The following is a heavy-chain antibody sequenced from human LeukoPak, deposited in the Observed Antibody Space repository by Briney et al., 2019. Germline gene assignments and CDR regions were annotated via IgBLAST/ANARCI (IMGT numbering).Heavy chain of an antibody. D-gene: IGHD2-15*01. CDR2: IMPLFGTP. J-gene: IGHJ4*02. V-gene: IGHV1-69*05. CDR3: ARFGLTYNCSGGSCWDGVVY. Sequence: SVKVSCKASGGTFNNYAIGWVRQAPGQGPEWMGGIMPLFGTPNYAQKFQGRVTIITDDSTNTAYMELSSLRSDDTAVYYCARFGLTYNCSGGSCWDGVVYWGQGTLVTVSS. CDR1: GGTFNNYA.